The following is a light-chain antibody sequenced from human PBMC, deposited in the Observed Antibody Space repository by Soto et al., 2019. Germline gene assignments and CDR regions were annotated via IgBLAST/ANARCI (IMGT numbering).Light chain of an antibody. CDR3: QHYNSYSEA. Sequence: DIQMTQSPSTLSGSVGDRVTITCRASQTISSWLAWYQQKPGEAPKLLMYKASTLKSGVPSRFSGSGSGTEFTLTISSLQPDDFETYYCQHYNSYSEAFGQGTKVEIX. J-gene: IGKJ1*01. CDR1: QTISSW. V-gene: IGKV1-5*03. CDR2: KAS.